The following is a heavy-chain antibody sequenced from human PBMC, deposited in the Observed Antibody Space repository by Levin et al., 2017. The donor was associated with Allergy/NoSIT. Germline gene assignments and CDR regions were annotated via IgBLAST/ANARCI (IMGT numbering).Heavy chain of an antibody. J-gene: IGHJ4*02. Sequence: PSETLSLTCTVSRVSINNYYWSWIRQPPGKGLEWIGYIYYSGSTNYNPSLKGRVTISVDTSKNQFSLKLSSVTAADTAVYYCARLFRNYDSSGYFYPDYWGQGTLVTVSS. V-gene: IGHV4-59*08. CDR3: ARLFRNYDSSGYFYPDY. CDR2: IYYSGST. D-gene: IGHD3-22*01. CDR1: RVSINNYY.